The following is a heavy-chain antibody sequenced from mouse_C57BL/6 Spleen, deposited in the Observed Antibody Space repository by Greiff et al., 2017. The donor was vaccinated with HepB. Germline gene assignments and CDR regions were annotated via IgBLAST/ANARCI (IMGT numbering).Heavy chain of an antibody. V-gene: IGHV1-72*01. CDR3: SRDVLRERYRYYAMDY. CDR1: GYTFTSYW. Sequence: QVQLQQPGAELVKPGASVKLSCKAPGYTFTSYWMHWVKQRPGRGLEWIGRIDPNSGGTKYNEKFKSKAILTVDKPSSAAYMQLSSLTSEDSAVYYFSRDVLRERYRYYAMDYWGQGTSVTVSS. J-gene: IGHJ4*01. D-gene: IGHD1-1*01. CDR2: IDPNSGGT.